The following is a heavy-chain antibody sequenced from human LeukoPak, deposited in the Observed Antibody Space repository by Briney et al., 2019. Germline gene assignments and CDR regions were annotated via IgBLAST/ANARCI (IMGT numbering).Heavy chain of an antibody. CDR3: AREAGIVGAITQFCFDY. CDR1: GYTFTSYY. Sequence: GASVKVSCKASGYTFTSYYMHWVRQAPGQGLEWMGIINPSGGSTSYAQKFQGRVTMTRDTSTSTVYMELNSLRAEDTAVYYCAREAGIVGAITQFCFDYWGQGTLVTVSS. V-gene: IGHV1-46*01. J-gene: IGHJ4*02. D-gene: IGHD1-26*01. CDR2: INPSGGST.